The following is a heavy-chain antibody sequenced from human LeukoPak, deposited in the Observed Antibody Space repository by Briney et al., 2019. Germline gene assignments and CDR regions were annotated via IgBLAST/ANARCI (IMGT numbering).Heavy chain of an antibody. Sequence: GGSLLLSCAASGFTFNTYSMNWVRQAPGKGLEWVSSISSNSTYIYYADSLKGRFTISRDNAKNSLYLQMNSLRAEDTAVYYCATGEVWFASWGQGTLV. CDR2: ISSNSTYI. CDR1: GFTFNTYS. CDR3: ATGEVWFAS. J-gene: IGHJ5*01. D-gene: IGHD1-26*01. V-gene: IGHV3-21*06.